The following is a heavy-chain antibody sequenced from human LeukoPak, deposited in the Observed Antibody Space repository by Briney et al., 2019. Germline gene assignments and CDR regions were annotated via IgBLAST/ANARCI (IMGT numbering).Heavy chain of an antibody. CDR1: GGTFSSYA. Sequence: ASVKVSCKASGGTFSSYAISWVRQAPGQELEWMGWISAYNGNTNYAQKLQGRVTMTTDTSTSTAYMELRSLRSDDTAVYYCVRDGGSSSYNPLDYWGQGTLVTVSS. J-gene: IGHJ4*02. V-gene: IGHV1-18*01. CDR3: VRDGGSSSYNPLDY. D-gene: IGHD6-13*01. CDR2: ISAYNGNT.